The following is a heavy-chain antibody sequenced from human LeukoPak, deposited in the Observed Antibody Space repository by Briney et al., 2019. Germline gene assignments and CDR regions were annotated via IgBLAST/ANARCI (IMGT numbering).Heavy chain of an antibody. Sequence: GGSLRLSCAASGFTLSSYWMSWARQAPGKGLEWVANIQQSGTEKNYVDSVKGRFTISRDNAKNSVYLQMNSLRAEDTAVYYCTRGSGWYGYWGQGALVTVSS. CDR2: IQQSGTEK. J-gene: IGHJ4*02. CDR1: GFTLSSYW. V-gene: IGHV3-7*05. D-gene: IGHD6-19*01. CDR3: TRGSGWYGY.